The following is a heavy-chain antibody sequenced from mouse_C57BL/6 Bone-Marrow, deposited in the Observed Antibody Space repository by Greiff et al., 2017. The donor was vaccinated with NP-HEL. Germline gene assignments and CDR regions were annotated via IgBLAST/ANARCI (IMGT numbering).Heavy chain of an antibody. CDR3: ARGYGSSYAWFAY. V-gene: IGHV1-54*01. CDR1: GYAFTNYL. CDR2: INPGSGGT. Sequence: QVQLQQSGAELVRPGTSVKVSCKASGYAFTNYLIEWVKQRPGQGLEWIGVINPGSGGTNYNEKFKGKATLTADKSSSTAYMQLSSLTSEDSAVYFGARGYGSSYAWFAYWGQGTLVTVSA. J-gene: IGHJ3*01. D-gene: IGHD1-1*01.